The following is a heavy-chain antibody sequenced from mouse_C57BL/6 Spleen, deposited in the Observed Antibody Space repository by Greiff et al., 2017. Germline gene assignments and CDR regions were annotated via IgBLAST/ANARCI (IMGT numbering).Heavy chain of an antibody. CDR2: ISSGCSTI. Sequence: EVQRVESGGGLVKPGGSLKLSCAASGFTFSDYGMHWVRQAPEKGLEWVAYISSGCSTIYSADTVMGRFTISRKNDMNILFLQMNTLRSENNAMYYCDRNWVYYFDYWGQGTTLTVAS. J-gene: IGHJ2*01. V-gene: IGHV5-17*01. D-gene: IGHD4-1*01. CDR3: DRNWVYYFDY. CDR1: GFTFSDYG.